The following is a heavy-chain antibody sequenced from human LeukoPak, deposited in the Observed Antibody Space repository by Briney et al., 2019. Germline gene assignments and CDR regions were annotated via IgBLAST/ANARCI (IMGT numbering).Heavy chain of an antibody. Sequence: ASVEVSCKASGYTFTSYGISWVRQAPGQGLEWMGWISAYNGNTNYAQKLQGRVTMTTDTSTSTAYMELRSLRSDDTAVYYCARDRGYDFWSGFDAFDIWGQGTMVTVSS. CDR3: ARDRGYDFWSGFDAFDI. J-gene: IGHJ3*02. CDR1: GYTFTSYG. D-gene: IGHD3-3*01. V-gene: IGHV1-18*01. CDR2: ISAYNGNT.